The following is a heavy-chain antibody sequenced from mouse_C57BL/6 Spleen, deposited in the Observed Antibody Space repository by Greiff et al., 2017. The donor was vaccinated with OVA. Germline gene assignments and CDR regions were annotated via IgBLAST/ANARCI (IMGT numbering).Heavy chain of an antibody. Sequence: VKLMESGPELVKPGASVKISCKASGYAFSSSWMNWVKQRPGKGLEWIGRIYPGDGDTNYNGKFKGKATLTADKSSSTAYMQLSSLTSEDSAVYFCARDGNWDVGAMDYWGQGTSVTVSS. V-gene: IGHV1-82*01. J-gene: IGHJ4*01. CDR1: GYAFSSSW. D-gene: IGHD4-1*01. CDR2: IYPGDGDT. CDR3: ARDGNWDVGAMDY.